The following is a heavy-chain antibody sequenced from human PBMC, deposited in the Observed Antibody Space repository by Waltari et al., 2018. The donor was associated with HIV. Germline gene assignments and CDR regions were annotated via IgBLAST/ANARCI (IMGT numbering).Heavy chain of an antibody. CDR2: INYSGST. CDR1: GWSFSGYY. V-gene: IGHV4-34*01. Sequence: QVQLQQSGAGVLKPSEPLATACADSGWSFSGYYGSCTRQHPGKGLEWLGEINYSGSTKYNPSLKSRVTISFDTSKKQFSLRLRSVTAADTAVYFCARGGYYDTTGYYVNWGQGNLVTVSS. J-gene: IGHJ4*02. D-gene: IGHD3-22*01. CDR3: ARGGYYDTTGYYVN.